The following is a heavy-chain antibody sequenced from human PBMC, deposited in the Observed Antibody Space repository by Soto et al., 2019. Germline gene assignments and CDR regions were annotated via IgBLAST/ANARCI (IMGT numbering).Heavy chain of an antibody. D-gene: IGHD4-17*01. J-gene: IGHJ4*02. CDR2: INGGDGST. Sequence: EVQLLESGGGLVQPGGSLRLSCAASGFTFSSYAMSWVRQAPGKGLEWVSTINGGDGSTYYGDPVKGRFTISRDDSKNTLYLQMNSLRGEDTDVYYCAKIPIMTTVTHYFDYWGQGTLVTVSS. CDR3: AKIPIMTTVTHYFDY. CDR1: GFTFSSYA. V-gene: IGHV3-23*01.